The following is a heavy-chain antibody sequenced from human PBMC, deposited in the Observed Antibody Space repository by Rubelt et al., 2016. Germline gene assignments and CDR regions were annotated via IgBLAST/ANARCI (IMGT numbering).Heavy chain of an antibody. CDR1: GFTFSSYS. V-gene: IGHV3-48*04. J-gene: IGHJ4*02. Sequence: EEQLLEPGGGLVQPGGSLRLSCAASGFTFSSYSMNWVRQAPGKGLEWISYINYKGSTISYADSVKGRFTISRNNAKKSMVLQMNSLGADDTAVYYCATTLHDFGEYDAVNWGQGTLVTVSS. D-gene: IGHD4-17*01. CDR2: INYKGSTI. CDR3: ATTLHDFGEYDAVN.